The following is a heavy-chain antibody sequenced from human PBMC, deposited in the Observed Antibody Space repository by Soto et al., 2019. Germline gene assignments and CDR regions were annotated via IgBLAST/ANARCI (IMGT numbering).Heavy chain of an antibody. Sequence: PWVSLRLSCVASGFTFSNYAMNWVRQAPGNGLEWVAVISYDGSNKYYADSVKGRITISRDNSRNTLYLQMNNLRAEDTAMYYCARDLANNYGSFAYWGKRSMSTVSS. CDR2: ISYDGSNK. V-gene: IGHV3-30-3*01. CDR1: GFTFSNYA. CDR3: ARDLANNYGSFAY. J-gene: IGHJ1*01. D-gene: IGHD4-17*01.